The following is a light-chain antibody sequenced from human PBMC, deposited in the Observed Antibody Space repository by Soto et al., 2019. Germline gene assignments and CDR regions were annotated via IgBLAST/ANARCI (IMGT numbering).Light chain of an antibody. CDR2: DAP. CDR1: QSVSSRS. CDR3: QQFDDSVT. J-gene: IGKJ5*01. Sequence: ENVLTQSPGTLSLSPGERATLSCRASQSVSSRSLAWYQQKPGQAPRLLISDAPNRAADIPDRFSGSGSGTDFTLTISGLEPEDSAVYYCQQFDDSVTFGQGTRLEI. V-gene: IGKV3-20*01.